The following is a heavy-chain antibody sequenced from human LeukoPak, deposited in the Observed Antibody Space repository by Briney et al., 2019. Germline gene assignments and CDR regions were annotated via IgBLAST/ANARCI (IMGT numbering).Heavy chain of an antibody. D-gene: IGHD3-10*01. CDR3: ARASGSGSYYLPGNYYYGMDV. J-gene: IGHJ6*02. Sequence: GGSLRLSCAASGFTFSSYWMHWVRQAPGKGLVWVSRINSDGSSTSYADSVKGRFTISRDNAQNTLYLQMNSLRAEDTAVYYCARASGSGSYYLPGNYYYGMDVWGQGTTVTVSS. CDR1: GFTFSSYW. CDR2: INSDGSST. V-gene: IGHV3-74*01.